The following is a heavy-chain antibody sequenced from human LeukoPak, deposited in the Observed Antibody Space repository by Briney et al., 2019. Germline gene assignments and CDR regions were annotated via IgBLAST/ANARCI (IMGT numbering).Heavy chain of an antibody. CDR3: PRSGSSWYYFDC. CDR1: GFTFSNYA. V-gene: IGHV3-48*03. Sequence: GGSLRLSCAASGFTFSNYALNWVRQAPGKGLEWVSYISSGGTTIYYADSVKGRFTFSRDNAKNSLYLQMNSLRAEDTAVYYCPRSGSSWYYFDCWGQGTLVTVSS. D-gene: IGHD6-13*01. CDR2: ISSGGTTI. J-gene: IGHJ4*02.